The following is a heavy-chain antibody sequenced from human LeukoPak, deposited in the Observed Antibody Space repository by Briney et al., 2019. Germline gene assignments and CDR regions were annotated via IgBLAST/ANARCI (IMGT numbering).Heavy chain of an antibody. J-gene: IGHJ3*02. Sequence: SVKVSCKASGGTFSSYAISWVRQAPGQGLEWMGRIIPILGIANYAQRFQGRVTITADKSTSTAYMELSSLRSEDTAVYYCARENGDYSAFDIWGQGTMVTVSS. D-gene: IGHD4-17*01. CDR1: GGTFSSYA. V-gene: IGHV1-69*04. CDR2: IIPILGIA. CDR3: ARENGDYSAFDI.